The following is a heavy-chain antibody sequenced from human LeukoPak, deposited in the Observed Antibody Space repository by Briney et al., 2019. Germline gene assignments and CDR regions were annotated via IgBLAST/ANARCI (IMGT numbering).Heavy chain of an antibody. CDR2: IYYSGST. Sequence: SETLSLTCTVSGGSISSYYWSWIRQPPGKGLEWIGYIYYSGSTYYNPSLKSRVTISVDTSKNQFSLKLSSVTAADTAVYYCASQPSNYNDYRGQGTLVTVSS. CDR1: GGSISSYY. CDR3: ASQPSNYNDY. D-gene: IGHD4-11*01. V-gene: IGHV4-59*04. J-gene: IGHJ4*02.